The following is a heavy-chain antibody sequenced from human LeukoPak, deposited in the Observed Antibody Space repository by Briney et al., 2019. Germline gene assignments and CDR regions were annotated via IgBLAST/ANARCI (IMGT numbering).Heavy chain of an antibody. CDR3: ARERGYSYGYRGYFDY. CDR2: IWNDGSHK. Sequence: GGSLRLSCAASGFTFSSYGMHWVRQAPGRGLERVAVIWNDGSHKYYADSVKGRFTISRDNAKSSLYLQMNSLRAEDTAVYYCARERGYSYGYRGYFDYWGQGTLVTVSP. CDR1: GFTFSSYG. D-gene: IGHD5-18*01. J-gene: IGHJ4*02. V-gene: IGHV3-33*01.